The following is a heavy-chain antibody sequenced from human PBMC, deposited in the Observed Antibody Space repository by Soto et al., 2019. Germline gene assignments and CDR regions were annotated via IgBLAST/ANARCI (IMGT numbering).Heavy chain of an antibody. Sequence: QVQLQESGPGLVKPSETLSLTCTVSGGSISTYYWDWIRQPPGKELEWIGYTHYTGNTNYHPSLKSRVTISLDTSRNQFSLKLSSVTAADTAIYYCARHTVTIRAGVDYWGQGALVTVSS. CDR2: THYTGNT. J-gene: IGHJ4*02. V-gene: IGHV4-59*01. CDR3: ARHTVTIRAGVDY. CDR1: GGSISTYY. D-gene: IGHD4-17*01.